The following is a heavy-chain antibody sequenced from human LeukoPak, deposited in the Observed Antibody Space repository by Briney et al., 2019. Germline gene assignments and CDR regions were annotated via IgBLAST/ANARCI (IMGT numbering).Heavy chain of an antibody. V-gene: IGHV4-39*01. CDR2: IYYSGST. Sequence: SETLSLTCTVSGGSISSSDYYRGWIRQPPGRGLEWIGSIYYSGSTYYSPSLKSRVTISVDTSKNQFSLKLNSLTAADTAVYYCASKRSGYYSGFFDYWGQGTLVTVSS. J-gene: IGHJ4*02. CDR3: ASKRSGYYSGFFDY. CDR1: GGSISSSDYY. D-gene: IGHD3-22*01.